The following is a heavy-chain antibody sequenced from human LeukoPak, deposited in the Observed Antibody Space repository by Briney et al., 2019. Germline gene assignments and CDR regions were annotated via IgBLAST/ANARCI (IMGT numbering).Heavy chain of an antibody. D-gene: IGHD3-22*01. CDR3: ARRYYDSSGYYGSYYFDY. V-gene: IGHV4-59*08. CDR2: IYYSGST. Sequence: SETLSLTCTVSGGSISSYYWSWIRQPPGKGLEWIGYIYYSGSTNYNPSLKSRVTISVDTSKNQFSLKLSSVTAADTAAYYCARRYYDSSGYYGSYYFDYWGQGTLVTVSS. J-gene: IGHJ4*02. CDR1: GGSISSYY.